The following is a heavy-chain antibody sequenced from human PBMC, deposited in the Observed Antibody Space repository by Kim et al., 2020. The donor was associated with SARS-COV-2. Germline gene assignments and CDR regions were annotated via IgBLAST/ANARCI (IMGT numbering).Heavy chain of an antibody. J-gene: IGHJ6*02. CDR1: GYSFTSYW. V-gene: IGHV5-51*01. CDR2: IYPGDSDT. D-gene: IGHD3-9*01. Sequence: GESLKISCKGSGYSFTSYWIGWVRQMPGKGLEWMGIIYPGDSDTRYSPSFQGQVTISADKSISTAYLQWSSLKASDTAMYYCARVGGRGYDIVRYYYYYGMYVWGQGTTVTVSS. CDR3: ARVGGRGYDIVRYYYYYGMYV.